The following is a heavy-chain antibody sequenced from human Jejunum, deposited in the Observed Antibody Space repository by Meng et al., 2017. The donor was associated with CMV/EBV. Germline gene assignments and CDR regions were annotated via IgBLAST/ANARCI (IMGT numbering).Heavy chain of an antibody. CDR3: ARVGRLAGYDVVPDK. J-gene: IGHJ4*02. CDR2: IRNINDYM. CDR1: FTFSTYT. Sequence: FTFSTYTMTWVRQAPGKGLEWVASIRNINDYMYYADSMKGRFTISRDNAKSSLYLQMNSLRAEDTALYYCARVGRLAGYDVVPDKWGQGTLVTVSS. D-gene: IGHD5-12*01. V-gene: IGHV3-21*06.